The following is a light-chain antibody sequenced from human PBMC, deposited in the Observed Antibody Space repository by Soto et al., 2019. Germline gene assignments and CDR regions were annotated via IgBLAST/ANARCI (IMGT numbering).Light chain of an antibody. Sequence: EIVVTQSPATLSVSPGEIATLSCRSSKSVGNNFALYQQKPGQAPRLLSFATSTRATGVPARFSGSGSGTELTLSVSSLQSEDFAVYYCQQYGEWPLTFGGGAKVEIE. CDR3: QQYGEWPLT. V-gene: IGKV3-15*01. J-gene: IGKJ4*01. CDR2: ATS. CDR1: KSVGNN.